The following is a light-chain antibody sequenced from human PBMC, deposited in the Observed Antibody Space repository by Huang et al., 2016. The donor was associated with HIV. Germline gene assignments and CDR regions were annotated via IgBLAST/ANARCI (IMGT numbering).Light chain of an antibody. CDR2: WAS. J-gene: IGKJ2*01. V-gene: IGKV4-1*01. CDR1: QNLLYTSDNANY. Sequence: DIVLTQSPDSLAVSLGERANISCKSSQNLLYTSDNANYLAWYQQKPGQPPKLLITWASTREAGVPDRFSGAGSETEFTLTISSLRAEDVAVYDCQQYYNTPRTFGQGTKLEIK. CDR3: QQYYNTPRT.